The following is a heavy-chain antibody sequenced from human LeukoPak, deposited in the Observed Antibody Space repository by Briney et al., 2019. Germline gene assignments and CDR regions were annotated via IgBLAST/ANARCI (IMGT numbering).Heavy chain of an antibody. CDR2: LYCNDDK. D-gene: IGHD6-19*01. CDR1: GFSLSTSGVG. Sequence: SGPTVVNPTQTLTLTCTFSGFSLSTSGVGVGWIRQPPGKALDWLALLYCNDDKRYSSSLKSRLTITKDTSKNQVVLTMTNMDPVDTATYYCAHPLEEQWLVAFDYWGQGILVTVSS. J-gene: IGHJ4*02. V-gene: IGHV2-5*01. CDR3: AHPLEEQWLVAFDY.